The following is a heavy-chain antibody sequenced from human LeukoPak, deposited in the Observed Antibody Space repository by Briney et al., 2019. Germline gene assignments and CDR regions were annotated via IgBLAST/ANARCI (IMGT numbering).Heavy chain of an antibody. CDR1: GGSISSYY. CDR2: IYYSGST. D-gene: IGHD2-2*01. Sequence: SETLSLTCTVSGGSISSYYWSWIRQPPGKGLEWIGYIYYSGSTNYNPSLKSRVTISVDTSKNQFSLKLSSVTAADTAVYYCARRMGSTSLNWFDPWCQGTLVTVSS. V-gene: IGHV4-59*01. CDR3: ARRMGSTSLNWFDP. J-gene: IGHJ5*02.